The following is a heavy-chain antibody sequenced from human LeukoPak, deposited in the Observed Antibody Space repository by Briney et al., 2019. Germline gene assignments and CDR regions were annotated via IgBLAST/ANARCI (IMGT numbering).Heavy chain of an antibody. D-gene: IGHD2-21*02. Sequence: GGSLRLSCAASGFTFSSYAMSWVRQAPGKGLEWVSAISGSGGSTYYADSVKGRFTISRDNSKNTLYLQMNSLRAEDTAVYYCARHTSGILHFDYWGQGTLVTVSS. V-gene: IGHV3-23*01. J-gene: IGHJ4*02. CDR2: ISGSGGST. CDR3: ARHTSGILHFDY. CDR1: GFTFSSYA.